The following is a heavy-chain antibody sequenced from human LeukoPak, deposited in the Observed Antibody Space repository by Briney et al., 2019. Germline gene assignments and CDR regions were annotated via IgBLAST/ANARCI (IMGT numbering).Heavy chain of an antibody. CDR3: AKVPTYYYDSSGSGD. CDR2: ISGSGGST. V-gene: IGHV3-23*01. CDR1: GFTLSSYA. D-gene: IGHD3-22*01. Sequence: GGSLRLSCVDSGFTLSSYAMSWVRQAPGEGLEWVSAISGSGGSTYYADSVKGRFTISRDNSKNTLYLQMNSLRAEDTAVYYCAKVPTYYYDSSGSGDWGQGTLVTVPS. J-gene: IGHJ4*02.